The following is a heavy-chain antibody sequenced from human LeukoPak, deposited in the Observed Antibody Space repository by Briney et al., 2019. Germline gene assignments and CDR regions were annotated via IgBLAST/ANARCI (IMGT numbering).Heavy chain of an antibody. D-gene: IGHD1-26*01. CDR1: GFTFSNYG. V-gene: IGHV3-30*03. CDR3: ARVLKWELLGFDY. J-gene: IGHJ4*02. CDR2: ISYDGSNK. Sequence: GRSLRLSCVASGFTFSNYGMHWVRQAPGKGLEWVAVISYDGSNKYYADSVKGRFTISRDNSKNTLYLQMNSLRAEDTAVYYCARVLKWELLGFDYWGQGTLVTVSS.